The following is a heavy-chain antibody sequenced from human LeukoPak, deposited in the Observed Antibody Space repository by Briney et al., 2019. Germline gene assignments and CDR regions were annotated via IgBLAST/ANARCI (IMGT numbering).Heavy chain of an antibody. Sequence: PGGSLKLSCAASGFTFSGPAMHWVRQASGKGLEWVGRIRSKANSYATAYAASVKGGFTISRDDSKNTAYLQMNSLKTEDTAVYYCTRYAETYCSGGSCYPRAFDIWGQGTMVTVSS. CDR3: TRYAETYCSGGSCYPRAFDI. D-gene: IGHD2-15*01. CDR2: IRSKANSYAT. V-gene: IGHV3-73*01. J-gene: IGHJ3*02. CDR1: GFTFSGPA.